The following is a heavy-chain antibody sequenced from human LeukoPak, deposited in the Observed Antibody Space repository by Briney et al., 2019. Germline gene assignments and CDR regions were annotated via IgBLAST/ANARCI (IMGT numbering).Heavy chain of an antibody. V-gene: IGHV3-23*01. CDR1: GFTFRSYA. D-gene: IGHD6-13*01. CDR2: ISGSGGST. Sequence: GGSLRLSCAASGFTFRSYAMSWVRQAPGKGREWVSAISGSGGSTYYADSVRGRYTISRHNSKNTLYLQMNRLRAEDKAVYYCAKGTTASSSSWYVGYYYGMDVWGQGTTVTVSS. J-gene: IGHJ6*02. CDR3: AKGTTASSSSWYVGYYYGMDV.